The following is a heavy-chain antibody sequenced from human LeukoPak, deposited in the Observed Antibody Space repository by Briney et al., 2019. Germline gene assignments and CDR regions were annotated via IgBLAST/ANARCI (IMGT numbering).Heavy chain of an antibody. CDR3: AKDNRDYYIDY. CDR2: ISGRGDGT. J-gene: IGHJ4*02. V-gene: IGHV3-23*01. D-gene: IGHD3-10*01. CDR1: GFTFSSFA. Sequence: GGSLRLSCAASGFTFSSFAMNWGRQAPGKGREWVSTISGRGDGTYYADSVKDRFTISRDNSKNTLYLQMNSLRAEDTAVYYCAKDNRDYYIDYWGQGTLVTVSS.